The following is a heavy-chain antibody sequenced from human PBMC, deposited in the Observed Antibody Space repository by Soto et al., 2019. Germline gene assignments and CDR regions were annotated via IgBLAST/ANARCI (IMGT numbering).Heavy chain of an antibody. J-gene: IGHJ3*02. V-gene: IGHV1-69*13. CDR3: ARDHYYDSSGYYYVGAFDI. CDR1: GGTFSSYA. D-gene: IGHD3-22*01. CDR2: IIPIFGTA. Sequence: VASVKVSCKXSGGTFSSYAISWVRQAPGQGLEWMGGIIPIFGTANYAQKFQGRVTITADESTSTAYMELSSLRSEDTAVYYCARDHYYDSSGYYYVGAFDIWGQGTMVTVSS.